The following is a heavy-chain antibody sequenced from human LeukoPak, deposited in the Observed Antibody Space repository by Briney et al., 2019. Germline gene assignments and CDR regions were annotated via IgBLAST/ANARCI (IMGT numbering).Heavy chain of an antibody. J-gene: IGHJ4*02. CDR2: TSGSGGST. Sequence: PGGSLRLSCAASGSTFSSYAMSWVRQAPGKGLEWVSATSGSGGSTYYADSVKGRFTISRDNSKNTLYLQMNSRRAEDTAVYCCAKDGDQWLVTRLDYWVQGTLVTVSS. V-gene: IGHV3-23*01. D-gene: IGHD5-12*01. CDR1: GSTFSSYA. CDR3: AKDGDQWLVTRLDY.